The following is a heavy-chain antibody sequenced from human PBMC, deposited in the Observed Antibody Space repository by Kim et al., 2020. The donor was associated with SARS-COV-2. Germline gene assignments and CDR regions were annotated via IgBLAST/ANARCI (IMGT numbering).Heavy chain of an antibody. Sequence: ASVKVSCKVSGYTLTELSMNWVRQAPGKGLEWMGGFDTEDGETIYAQKFQGRVTMTEDTSTDTAYMELSSLRSDDTAVYYCATMEIVVVPAAMRYWGQGTLVTVSS. J-gene: IGHJ4*02. CDR2: FDTEDGET. CDR1: GYTLTELS. CDR3: ATMEIVVVPAAMRY. V-gene: IGHV1-24*01. D-gene: IGHD2-2*03.